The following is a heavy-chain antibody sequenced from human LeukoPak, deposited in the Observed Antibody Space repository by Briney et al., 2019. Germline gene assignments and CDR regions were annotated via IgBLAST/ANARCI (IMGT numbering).Heavy chain of an antibody. CDR2: ISGSGGST. J-gene: IGHJ6*02. V-gene: IGHV3-23*01. CDR3: GRIATNANNGMDV. D-gene: IGHD1/OR15-1a*01. Sequence: GGSLRLSCAASGFTFSSYAMSWVRQAPGKGLEWVSAISGSGGSTYYADSVKGRFTISRDNSKDTLYLQMNSLRTEDTAVYYCGRIATNANNGMDVWGQGTTVTVSS. CDR1: GFTFSSYA.